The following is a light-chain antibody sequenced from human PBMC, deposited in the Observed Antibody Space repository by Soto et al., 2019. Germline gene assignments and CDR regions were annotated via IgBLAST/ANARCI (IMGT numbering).Light chain of an antibody. CDR3: GTWDSSLSGV. V-gene: IGLV1-51*01. Sequence: QSVLTQPPSVSAAPGQKVTISCSGSSSNIGNNYVSWYKQLPGTAPKLLIYDNNKRPSGIPDRFSGSKSGTSATLGITGLQTGDEADYYCGTWDSSLSGVFGTGTKVTVL. CDR1: SSNIGNNY. J-gene: IGLJ1*01. CDR2: DNN.